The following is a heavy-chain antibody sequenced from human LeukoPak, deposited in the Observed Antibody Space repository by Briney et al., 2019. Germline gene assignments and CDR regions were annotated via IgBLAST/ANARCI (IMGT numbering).Heavy chain of an antibody. CDR3: TRDRLACTSTACYSSFDY. CDR2: IKEDGSEK. V-gene: IGHV3-7*01. CDR1: GFTFSNYW. D-gene: IGHD2-2*01. J-gene: IGHJ4*02. Sequence: GGTLRLSCAASGFTFSNYWMNWVRQAPGKGLEWVANIKEDGSEKNYVDSVKGGFTISRDNAKNSLYLQMNSLRAEDTAVYYCTRDRLACTSTACYSSFDYWGQGTLVTVSS.